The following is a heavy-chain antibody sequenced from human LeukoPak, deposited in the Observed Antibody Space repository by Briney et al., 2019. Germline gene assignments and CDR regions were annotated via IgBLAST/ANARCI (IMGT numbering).Heavy chain of an antibody. J-gene: IGHJ4*02. CDR1: GFTFSDYY. Sequence: GGSLRLSCAASGFTFSDYYMSWVRQAPGKGLEWVSVIYSGGSTSYADSVKGRFTISRDNSKNTLYLQMNSLRAEDTAVYHCARGSGSSWYYYFDYWGQGTLVTVSS. CDR3: ARGSGSSWYYYFDY. V-gene: IGHV3-66*01. D-gene: IGHD6-13*01. CDR2: IYSGGST.